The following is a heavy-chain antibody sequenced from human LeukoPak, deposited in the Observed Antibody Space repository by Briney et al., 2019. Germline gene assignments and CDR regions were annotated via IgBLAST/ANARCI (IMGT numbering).Heavy chain of an antibody. CDR1: GFTFSSYG. J-gene: IGHJ4*02. D-gene: IGHD4-17*01. Sequence: GGSLRLSCAASGFTFSSYGMHWVRQAPGKGLDWVSFIRYDGSNKHYADSVKGRFTISRDNSKNTLYLQMNSLRAEDTAVYYCAKVGMVTTTPGYFDYWGQGTLVSVSS. CDR3: AKVGMVTTTPGYFDY. V-gene: IGHV3-30*02. CDR2: IRYDGSNK.